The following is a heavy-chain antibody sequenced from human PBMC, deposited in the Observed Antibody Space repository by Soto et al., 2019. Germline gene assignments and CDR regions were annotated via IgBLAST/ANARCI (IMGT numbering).Heavy chain of an antibody. CDR1: GFIFSDYY. Sequence: SLRLSCAGSGFIFSDYYMSWIRQVPGKGLEWISYISSSGSYTNYADSVKGRFTISRDSVKNSLYLQMNSLSPEDTAVYYCATDARYIYGSGSYYLDYWGQGTLVTVSS. J-gene: IGHJ4*02. CDR3: ATDARYIYGSGSYYLDY. CDR2: ISSSGSYT. D-gene: IGHD3-10*01. V-gene: IGHV3-11*05.